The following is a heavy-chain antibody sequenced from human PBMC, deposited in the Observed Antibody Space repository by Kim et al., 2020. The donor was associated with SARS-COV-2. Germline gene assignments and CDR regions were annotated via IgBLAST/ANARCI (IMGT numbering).Heavy chain of an antibody. CDR3: ATSFALPGY. CDR2: RI. D-gene: IGHD3-16*01. J-gene: IGHJ4*02. V-gene: IGHV3-74*03. Sequence: RIMSADSVKGRFTISRDNAKNTGYLQMDSLRAEDTAVYYCATSFALPGYWGQGTLVTVSS.